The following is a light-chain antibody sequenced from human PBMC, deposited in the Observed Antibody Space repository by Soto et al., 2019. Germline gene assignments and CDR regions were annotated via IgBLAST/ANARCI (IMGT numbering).Light chain of an antibody. CDR2: GAS. CDR1: QSINSE. Sequence: IVMTQSPATLSLSPGERAALSCRASQSINSELAWYQQQPGQPPRLLIYGASTRATGVPARFTGSESGSEFTLTISGLQSEDFAVYYCQQGHNWPLTLGQGTRLEI. J-gene: IGKJ2*01. CDR3: QQGHNWPLT. V-gene: IGKV3-15*01.